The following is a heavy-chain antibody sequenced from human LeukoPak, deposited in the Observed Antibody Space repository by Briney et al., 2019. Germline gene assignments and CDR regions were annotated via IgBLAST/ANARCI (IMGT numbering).Heavy chain of an antibody. V-gene: IGHV6-1*01. CDR3: ARRSLGNWFDP. CDR2: TYFRSKWKN. J-gene: IGHJ5*02. Sequence: SQTLSLTCDISGDSVSGDSVTRNWIRQSPSRGLEWLGRTYFRSKWKNDYAESVKSRITINPDTSKNQFSLHLNSVTPEDTAVYFCARRSLGNWFDPWGQGTLVTVSS. D-gene: IGHD7-27*01. CDR1: GDSVSGDSVT.